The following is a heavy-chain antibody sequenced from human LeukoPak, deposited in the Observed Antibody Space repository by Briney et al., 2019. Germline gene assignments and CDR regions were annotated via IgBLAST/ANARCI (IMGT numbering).Heavy chain of an antibody. CDR2: TIPIFGTA. Sequence: SVKVSYKASGGPLSSYSISWVRQAPGQGLEWMGGTIPIFGTANYAQKIQGRVTITADESTSTAYMELSSLRSEDTAVYYCARLDIVATINPDRGDWGQGTLVTVSS. CDR1: GGPLSSYS. J-gene: IGHJ4*02. CDR3: ARLDIVATINPDRGD. D-gene: IGHD5-12*01. V-gene: IGHV1-69*13.